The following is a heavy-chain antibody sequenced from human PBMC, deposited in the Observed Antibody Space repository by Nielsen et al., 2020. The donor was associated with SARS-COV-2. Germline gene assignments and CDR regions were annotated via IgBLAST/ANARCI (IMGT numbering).Heavy chain of an antibody. Sequence: SLKISCAASGFTFDDYAMHWVRQAPGKGLEWVSGISWNSGSIGYADSVKGRFTISRDNAENSLYLQMNSLRAEDAALYYCATGAAAGTGNYYYGMDVWGQGTTVTVSS. J-gene: IGHJ6*02. D-gene: IGHD6-13*01. CDR3: ATGAAAGTGNYYYGMDV. CDR1: GFTFDDYA. CDR2: ISWNSGSI. V-gene: IGHV3-9*01.